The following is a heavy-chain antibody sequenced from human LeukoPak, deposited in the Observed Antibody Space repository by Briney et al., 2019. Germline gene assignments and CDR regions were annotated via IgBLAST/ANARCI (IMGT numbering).Heavy chain of an antibody. Sequence: GGSLRLSCAASGFTFSAYWMHWVRQAPGKGLEWVSAISGSGGSTYYADSVKGRFTISRDNSKNTLYLQMNSLRAEDTAVYYCAKDDGAAAGYYFDYWGQGTLVTVSS. V-gene: IGHV3-23*01. CDR1: GFTFSAYW. CDR3: AKDDGAAAGYYFDY. D-gene: IGHD6-13*01. J-gene: IGHJ4*02. CDR2: ISGSGGST.